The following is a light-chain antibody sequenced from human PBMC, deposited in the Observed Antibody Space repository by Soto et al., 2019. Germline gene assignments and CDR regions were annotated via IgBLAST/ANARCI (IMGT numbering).Light chain of an antibody. V-gene: IGKV3-11*01. Sequence: EIVLTQSPATLSSSPGERATLSCRASQTVNSRLAWYQHKPGQAPRLLIYHTSNRATGIPARFSGSGSGTDFTLTISSLEPEDFAVYYCQQYGSSPPTFGQGTKVDIK. CDR3: QQYGSSPPT. J-gene: IGKJ1*01. CDR2: HTS. CDR1: QTVNSR.